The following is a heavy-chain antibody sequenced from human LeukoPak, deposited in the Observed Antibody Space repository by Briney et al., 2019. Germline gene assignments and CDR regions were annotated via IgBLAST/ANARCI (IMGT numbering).Heavy chain of an antibody. CDR3: ARGPNYYDSSGYVDY. D-gene: IGHD3-22*01. V-gene: IGHV4-59*01. J-gene: IGHJ4*02. CDR1: GGSISSYY. Sequence: SETLSLTCTVSGGSISSYYWSWIRQPPGKGLEWIGYIYYSGSTNYNPSLKSRVTISVDTSKNQFSLKPSSVTAADTAVYYCARGPNYYDSSGYVDYWGQGTLVTVSS. CDR2: IYYSGST.